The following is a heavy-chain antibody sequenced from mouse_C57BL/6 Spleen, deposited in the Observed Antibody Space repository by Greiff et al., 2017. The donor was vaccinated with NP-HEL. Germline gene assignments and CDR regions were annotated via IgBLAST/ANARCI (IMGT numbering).Heavy chain of an antibody. D-gene: IGHD1-1*01. CDR1: GFTFSSYA. V-gene: IGHV5-4*01. J-gene: IGHJ1*03. CDR2: ISDGGSYT. Sequence: EVHLVESGGGLVKPGGSLKLSCAASGFTFSSYAMSWVRQTPEKRLEWVATISDGGSYTYYPDNVKGRFTISRDNAKNNLYLQMSHLKSEDTAMYYCARDGSSPCWYFDVWGTGTTVTVSS. CDR3: ARDGSSPCWYFDV.